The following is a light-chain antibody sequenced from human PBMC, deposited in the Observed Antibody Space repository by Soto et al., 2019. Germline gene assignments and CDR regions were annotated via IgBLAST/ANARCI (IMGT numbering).Light chain of an antibody. CDR1: SSNIGAGYD. CDR2: GNT. V-gene: IGLV1-40*01. CDR3: QSHDSSLSGWV. J-gene: IGLJ3*02. Sequence: QPVLTQPPSVSGAPGQRVTISCTGSSSNIGAGYDVHWYQQLPGTAPKLLIYGNTNRPSGVPDRFPGSKSGTSASLAITGLQAEDEAEYYCQSHDSSLSGWVFGGGTKLTVL.